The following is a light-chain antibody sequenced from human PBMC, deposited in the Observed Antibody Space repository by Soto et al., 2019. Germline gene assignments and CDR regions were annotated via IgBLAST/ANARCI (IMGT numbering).Light chain of an antibody. Sequence: DIVMTQSPDSLTVSLGERATINCKSSQSLLEGSNNKDYLAWYQQKPGQPPKLLIYWASTRESGVPDRYSGSGSGTDFTLTISRLEPEDFAVYYCQQYGSSPITFGQGTRLEIK. CDR2: WAS. CDR1: QSLLEGSNNKDY. CDR3: QQYGSSPIT. V-gene: IGKV4-1*01. J-gene: IGKJ5*01.